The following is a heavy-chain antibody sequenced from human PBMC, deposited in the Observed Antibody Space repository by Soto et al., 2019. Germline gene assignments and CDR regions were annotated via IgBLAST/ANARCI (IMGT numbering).Heavy chain of an antibody. CDR1: GGSISSGGYY. V-gene: IGHV4-31*03. CDR3: PRGATVVTPRRYYFDY. D-gene: IGHD2-15*01. Sequence: NPSETLSLTCTVSGGSISSGGYYWSWIRQHPGKGLEWIGYIYYSGSTYYNPSLKSRVTISVDTSKNQFSLKLSSVTAADTAVYYCPRGATVVTPRRYYFDYWGQGTLVTVSS. CDR2: IYYSGST. J-gene: IGHJ4*02.